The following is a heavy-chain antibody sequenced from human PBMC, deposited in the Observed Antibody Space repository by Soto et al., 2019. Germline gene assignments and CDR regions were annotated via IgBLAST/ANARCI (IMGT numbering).Heavy chain of an antibody. D-gene: IGHD6-19*01. J-gene: IGHJ5*02. CDR1: GYSITAGGYY. CDR3: ARMYSSGSGWFHP. V-gene: IGHV4-31*03. Sequence: SETLSLTCFVSGYSITAGGYYWSWVRHHPGKGLEWIGSFYSSGSIIYNPSLRSRVSISGDTSSNQFSMSLTSLTAADTARYYCARMYSSGSGWFHPWGQGTLVTVSS. CDR2: FYSSGSI.